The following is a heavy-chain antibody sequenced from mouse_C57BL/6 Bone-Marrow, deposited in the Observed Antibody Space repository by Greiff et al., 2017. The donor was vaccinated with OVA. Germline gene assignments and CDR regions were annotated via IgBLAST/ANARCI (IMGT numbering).Heavy chain of an antibody. CDR1: GYSFTGYF. J-gene: IGHJ2*01. D-gene: IGHD1-1*01. CDR2: INPYNGDT. V-gene: IGHV1-20*01. CDR3: ARSGYCGSSSYYFDY. Sequence: VQLKESGPELVKPGDSVKISCKASGYSFTGYFMNWVMQSHGKSLEWIGRINPYNGDTFYNQKFKGKATLTVDKSSSTAHMELRSLTSEDSAVYYCARSGYCGSSSYYFDYWGQGTTLTVSS.